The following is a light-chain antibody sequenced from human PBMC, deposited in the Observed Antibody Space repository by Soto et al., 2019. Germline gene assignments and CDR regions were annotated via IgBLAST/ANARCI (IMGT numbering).Light chain of an antibody. CDR1: QSLSSSQ. CDR2: DAS. V-gene: IGKV3-20*01. J-gene: IGKJ1*01. CDR3: QQYGSSPPWT. Sequence: EIVLTQSPGTLSLSPGERATLSCRASQSLSSSQLAWYQQKPGQAPRLLIHDASSRATGISDRFTGSGSGTDFTLTITTLEPEDFAVYYCQQYGSSPPWTFGQGTKVDIK.